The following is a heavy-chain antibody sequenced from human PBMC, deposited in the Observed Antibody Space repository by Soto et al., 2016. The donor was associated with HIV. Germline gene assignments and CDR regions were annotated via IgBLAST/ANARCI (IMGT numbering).Heavy chain of an antibody. CDR1: GFIFGDYA. CDR3: SRGRSKIRGLILDY. Sequence: EVQLVESGGDLVHPGRSLRLSCIGSGFIFGDYAMNWVRQAPGKGLEWVGFIRSKAYGGTTEYAASVKGRFTISRDDSKNVAYLQMNSLEMEDTAVYYCSRGRSKIRGLILDYWGQGTLVSVSP. V-gene: IGHV3-49*04. D-gene: IGHD3-10*01. CDR2: IRSKAYGGTT. J-gene: IGHJ4*02.